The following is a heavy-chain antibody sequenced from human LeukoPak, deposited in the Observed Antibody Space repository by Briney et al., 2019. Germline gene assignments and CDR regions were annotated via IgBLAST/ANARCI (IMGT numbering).Heavy chain of an antibody. CDR2: IYYSGST. Sequence: SETLSLTCTVSGGSISSYYWSWIRQPPGKGLEWIGYIYYSGSTNYNPSLKSRVTISVDTSKNQFSLKLSSVTAADTAVYYCARLDSSGYWEEAFDIWGQGTMVTVSS. CDR3: ARLDSSGYWEEAFDI. CDR1: GGSISSYY. D-gene: IGHD3-22*01. V-gene: IGHV4-59*08. J-gene: IGHJ3*02.